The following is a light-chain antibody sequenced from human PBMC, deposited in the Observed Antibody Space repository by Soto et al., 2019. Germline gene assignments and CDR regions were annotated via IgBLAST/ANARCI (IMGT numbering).Light chain of an antibody. V-gene: IGKV1-39*01. CDR2: AAS. CDR1: QSISSS. Sequence: DIPMTQSPSSLSASVGDRVTITCRASQSISSSLNWYQQKPGKAPDLLIYAASNLQSGVPSRFRGSGSGTDFTLTISSLQPEDFATYYGQQSYSSPQMYTFGQGTKLEIK. J-gene: IGKJ2*01. CDR3: QQSYSSPQMYT.